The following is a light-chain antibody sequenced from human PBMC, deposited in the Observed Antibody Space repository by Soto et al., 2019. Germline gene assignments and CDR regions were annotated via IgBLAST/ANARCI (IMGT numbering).Light chain of an antibody. CDR1: QSVSSNY. V-gene: IGKV3-20*01. J-gene: IGKJ1*01. CDR2: GAS. CDR3: QRYGSSPPWT. Sequence: EIVLTQSPGTLSLSPGERATLSCRASQSVSSNYLAWYQQKPGPAPRLIIYGASSRATGIPDRVSGSGSGSDFTLTISRLEPEDFELYYYQRYGSSPPWTFGQGTRVEIK.